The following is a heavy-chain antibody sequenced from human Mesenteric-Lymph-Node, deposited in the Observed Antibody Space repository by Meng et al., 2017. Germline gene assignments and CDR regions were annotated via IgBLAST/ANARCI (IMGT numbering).Heavy chain of an antibody. Sequence: QPQLTGLGSRVVTPQEALSLTLHVSRGSTGPRVYYWGWIRQPPGRGLEWIGSIGHSGFTYYTPSLKSRVPVSIDTSRNQFSLWLTSVTAADTAVYYCVRSSGWVKTGFDPWGQGTLVTVSS. CDR2: IGHSGFT. CDR1: RGSTGPRVYY. D-gene: IGHD6-19*01. J-gene: IGHJ5*02. CDR3: VRSSGWVKTGFDP. V-gene: IGHV4-39*01.